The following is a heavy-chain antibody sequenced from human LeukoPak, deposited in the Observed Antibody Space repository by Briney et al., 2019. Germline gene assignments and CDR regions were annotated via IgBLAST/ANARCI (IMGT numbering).Heavy chain of an antibody. CDR2: ISYDANNK. CDR3: AKDRHPARTDGYYFDY. J-gene: IGHJ4*02. D-gene: IGHD1-14*01. V-gene: IGHV3-30*18. CDR1: AFTFRAYG. Sequence: GGSLRLSCAASAFTFRAYGMHWVRQAPGKGLEWVAVISYDANNKNYADSVKGRFTISRDNSKNTLYLQMNSLRAEDTAVYYCAKDRHPARTDGYYFDYWGQGTLVTVSS.